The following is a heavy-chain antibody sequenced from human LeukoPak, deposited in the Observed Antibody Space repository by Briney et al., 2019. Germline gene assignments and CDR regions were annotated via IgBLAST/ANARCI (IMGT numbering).Heavy chain of an antibody. Sequence: GGSLRLSCATSGFTFSTSSMNWVRQAPGKGLEWVSPISSSSSYIYYADSVKGRFTISRDNAKNTLYLQMNSLRAEDTAVYYCARDFHNLEVSAYYMDVWGKGTTVTVSS. CDR2: ISSSSSYI. J-gene: IGHJ6*03. D-gene: IGHD5/OR15-5a*01. CDR1: GFTFSTSS. CDR3: ARDFHNLEVSAYYMDV. V-gene: IGHV3-21*01.